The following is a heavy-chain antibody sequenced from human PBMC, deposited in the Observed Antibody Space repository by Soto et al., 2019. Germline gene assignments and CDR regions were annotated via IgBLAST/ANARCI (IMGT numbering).Heavy chain of an antibody. CDR1: GFTFSSYE. CDR2: ISSSGSTI. D-gene: IGHD3-3*01. V-gene: IGHV3-48*03. J-gene: IGHJ6*02. Sequence: EVQLVESGGGLVQPGGSLRLSCAASGFTFSSYEMNWVRQAPGKGLEWVSYISSSGSTIYYADSVKGRFTISRDNAKNSLYLQMNSLRAEDTAVYYCARGSTARPYYDFWSGYRYFYGMDVWGQGTTVTVSS. CDR3: ARGSTARPYYDFWSGYRYFYGMDV.